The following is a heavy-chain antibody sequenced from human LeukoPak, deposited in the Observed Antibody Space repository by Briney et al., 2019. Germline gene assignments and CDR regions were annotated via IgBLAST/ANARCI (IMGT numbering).Heavy chain of an antibody. V-gene: IGHV4-59*08. CDR3: ARQTAKNVDTARFDY. CDR2: IYYSGST. Sequence: SETLSLTCTISGGSINNYYWSWIRQPPGKGLEWIGYIYYSGSTNYNPSLNSRVNISLDTSKSQFSLRLSSVTAAGTAVYYCARQTAKNVDTARFDYWGQGTLVTVSS. D-gene: IGHD5-18*01. J-gene: IGHJ4*02. CDR1: GGSINNYY.